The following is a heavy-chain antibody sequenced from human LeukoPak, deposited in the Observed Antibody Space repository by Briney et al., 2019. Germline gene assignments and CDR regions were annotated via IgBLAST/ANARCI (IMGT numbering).Heavy chain of an antibody. V-gene: IGHV4-39*01. Sequence: SETLSLTCTVSGGSISSSSYYWGWIRQPPGKGLEWIGSIYYSGSTYYNPSLKSRVTISVDTSKNQSSLKLSSVTAADTAVYYCATTSSIAARPDYWGQGTLVTVSS. CDR3: ATTSSIAARPDY. D-gene: IGHD6-6*01. J-gene: IGHJ4*02. CDR1: GGSISSSSYY. CDR2: IYYSGST.